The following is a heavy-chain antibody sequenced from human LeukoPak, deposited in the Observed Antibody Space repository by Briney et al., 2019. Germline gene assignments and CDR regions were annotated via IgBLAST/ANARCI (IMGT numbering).Heavy chain of an antibody. CDR3: VRGYCPNGICYPNDAFDI. J-gene: IGHJ3*02. V-gene: IGHV3-64*02. D-gene: IGHD2-8*01. Sequence: PGGSLRLSCAGSGFTFSSYALHWVRQAPGKRLEYVSSISTNGGRTYYADSVKGRFTISRDNSKNTLYLQMGSLRAEDTAVYYCVRGYCPNGICYPNDAFDIWGQGTMVAVSS. CDR2: ISTNGGRT. CDR1: GFTFSSYA.